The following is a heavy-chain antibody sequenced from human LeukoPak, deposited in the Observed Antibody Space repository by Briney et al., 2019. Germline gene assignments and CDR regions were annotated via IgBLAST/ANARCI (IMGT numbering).Heavy chain of an antibody. D-gene: IGHD6-19*01. CDR1: GDRFSSHW. J-gene: IGHJ4*02. V-gene: IGHV5-51*01. CDR2: IYLGDSET. Sequence: GESLKISCKGYGDRFSSHWIGWVRQMPGKGLEWMGIIYLGDSETRYSPSFQGQVIISADKSISTAYLQWSSLKASDTAIYYCARHPSYTRGWLLDFWGQGTLVTVSS. CDR3: ARHPSYTRGWLLDF.